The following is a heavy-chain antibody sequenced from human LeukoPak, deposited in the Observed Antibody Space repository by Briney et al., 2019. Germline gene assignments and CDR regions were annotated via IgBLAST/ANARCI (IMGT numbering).Heavy chain of an antibody. J-gene: IGHJ3*02. CDR2: IKQDGSEK. CDR1: GFTFSSYW. Sequence: GGSLRLSCAASGFTFSSYWMSWVRQAPGKGLEWVASIKQDGSEKYYVDSVKGRFTISRDNAKNSLFLQMNSLRAEDTAVYYCARLQYYYDSSDYYNDAFDIWGQGTMVTVSS. V-gene: IGHV3-7*01. CDR3: ARLQYYYDSSDYYNDAFDI. D-gene: IGHD3-22*01.